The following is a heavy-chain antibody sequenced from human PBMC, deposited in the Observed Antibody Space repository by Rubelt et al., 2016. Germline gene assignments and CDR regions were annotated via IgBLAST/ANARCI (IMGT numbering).Heavy chain of an antibody. D-gene: IGHD3-22*01. CDR3: TTDRYYYDSSGFPWFDP. CDR2: IKSKTDGGTT. V-gene: IGHV3-15*01. J-gene: IGHJ5*02. CDR1: GFTFSNAW. Sequence: SLRLSRAASGFTFSNAWMSRVRQAPGKGLEWVGRIKSKTDGGTTDYAAPVKGRFTISRDDSKNTLYLQMNSLKTEDTAVYYCTTDRYYYDSSGFPWFDPWGQGTLVTVSS.